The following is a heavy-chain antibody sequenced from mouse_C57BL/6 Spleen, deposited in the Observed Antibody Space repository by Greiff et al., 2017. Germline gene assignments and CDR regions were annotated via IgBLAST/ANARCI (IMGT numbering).Heavy chain of an antibody. CDR1: GYAFTNYL. V-gene: IGHV1-54*01. J-gene: IGHJ4*01. D-gene: IGHD2-2*01. CDR3: ARMGVTTYYAMDY. CDR2: INPGSGGT. Sequence: VQLKQSGAELVRPGTSVKVSCKASGYAFTNYLIEWVKQRPGQGLEWIGVINPGSGGTNYNEKFKGKATLTADKSSSTAYMQLSSLTSEDSAVYFCARMGVTTYYAMDYWGQGTSVTVSS.